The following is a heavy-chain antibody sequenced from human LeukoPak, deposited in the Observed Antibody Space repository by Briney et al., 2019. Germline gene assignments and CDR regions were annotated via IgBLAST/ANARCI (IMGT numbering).Heavy chain of an antibody. J-gene: IGHJ4*02. D-gene: IGHD4-17*01. V-gene: IGHV4-34*01. CDR1: GGSFSGYY. CDR3: ARGDDYGDYEALDY. Sequence: KPSETLSLTCAVYGGSFSGYYWSWIRQPPGKGLEWIGEINHSGSTNYNPSLKSRVTISVDTSKNQFSLKLSSVTAADTAVYYCARGDDYGDYEALDYWGQGTLVTVSS. CDR2: INHSGST.